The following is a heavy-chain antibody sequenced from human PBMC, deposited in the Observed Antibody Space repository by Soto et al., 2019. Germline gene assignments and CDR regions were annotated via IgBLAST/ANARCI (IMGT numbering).Heavy chain of an antibody. CDR1: GFSLSTSGVG. V-gene: IGHV2-5*02. D-gene: IGHD3-10*01. J-gene: IGHJ4*02. Sequence: QITLKESGPTLVKPTQTLTLTCTFSGFSLSTSGVGVGWICQPPGKALEWLAVIYWDDSKTYSPSLKSRLTITKDTSRDQVVLTMTNMDPVYTATYYCAHKGSGSRAIDYWGQGALVTVSS. CDR3: AHKGSGSRAIDY. CDR2: IYWDDSK.